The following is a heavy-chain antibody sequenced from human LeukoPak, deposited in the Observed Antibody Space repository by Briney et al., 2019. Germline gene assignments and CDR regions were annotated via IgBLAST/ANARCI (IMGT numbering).Heavy chain of an antibody. CDR2: IKEDGTTI. J-gene: IGHJ5*02. D-gene: IGHD3-16*01. V-gene: IGHV3-7*01. CDR1: GFTLSNYW. CDR3: ARVVDYGWFDP. Sequence: GGSLRLSCTASGFTLSNYWMGGVRQAPGKGLEWVANIKEDGTTIYYVDSVKGRFTISRDNAKNSLYLQMNSVRDEDTAVYYCARVVDYGWFDPWGQGTLVAVSS.